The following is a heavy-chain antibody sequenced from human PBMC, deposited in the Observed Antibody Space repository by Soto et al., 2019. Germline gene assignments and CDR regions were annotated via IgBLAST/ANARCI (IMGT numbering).Heavy chain of an antibody. D-gene: IGHD4-17*01. CDR1: GGTFGSYG. V-gene: IGHV1-69*13. CDR2: IIPIFGTP. CDR3: ERNGDPPVDYGDSVSPSTDTLQTVASMGY. Sequence: SVKVSCKASGGTFGSYGISWVRQAPGQGLEWMGVIIPIFGTPNYAQKFQGRVTITADESTSTAYMELSSLRSEDSAIYYCERNGDPPVDYGDSVSPSTDTLQTVASMGYWGQGTQVTVSS. J-gene: IGHJ4*02.